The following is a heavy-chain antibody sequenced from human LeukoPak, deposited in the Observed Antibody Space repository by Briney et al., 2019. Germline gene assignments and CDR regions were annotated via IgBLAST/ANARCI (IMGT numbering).Heavy chain of an antibody. D-gene: IGHD7-27*01. J-gene: IGHJ4*02. Sequence: SETLSLTCTVSGGSISSGSYYWSWIRQPAGKGLEWIGRIYTSGSTNYNPSLKSRVTMSVDTSKNQFSLKLSSVTAADTAVYYCARGVRDWGYYFDYWGQGTLVTVSS. CDR3: ARGVRDWGYYFDY. CDR2: IYTSGST. V-gene: IGHV4-61*02. CDR1: GGSISSGSYY.